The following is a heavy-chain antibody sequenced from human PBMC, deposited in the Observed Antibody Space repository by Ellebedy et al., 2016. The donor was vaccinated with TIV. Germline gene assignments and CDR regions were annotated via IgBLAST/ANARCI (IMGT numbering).Heavy chain of an antibody. V-gene: IGHV3-7*01. CDR1: GFTFSSYW. Sequence: GESLKISCAASGFTFSSYWMSWVRQAPGKGLEWVANIKQDGSEKYYVDSVKGRFTISRDNAKNSLYLQMNSLRAEDTAVYYCARVLWEVAGDDAFDIWGQGTMVTVSS. D-gene: IGHD6-19*01. J-gene: IGHJ3*02. CDR3: ARVLWEVAGDDAFDI. CDR2: IKQDGSEK.